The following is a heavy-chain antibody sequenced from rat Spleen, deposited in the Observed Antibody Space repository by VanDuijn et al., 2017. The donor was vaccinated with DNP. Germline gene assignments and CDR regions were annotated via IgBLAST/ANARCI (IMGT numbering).Heavy chain of an antibody. CDR2: ISYDGGST. D-gene: IGHD1-4*01. CDR3: ARHVLPLRVWDY. J-gene: IGHJ2*01. CDR1: GFTFSDYY. V-gene: IGHV5-22*01. Sequence: EVQLVESGGDLVRPGRSLKLSCAASGFTFSDYYMAWVRQAPAKGLEWVAYISYDGGSTYNGDSVKGRFTISRDNAKSTLYLQMNSLRSEDMATYYCARHVLPLRVWDYWGQGVMVTVSS.